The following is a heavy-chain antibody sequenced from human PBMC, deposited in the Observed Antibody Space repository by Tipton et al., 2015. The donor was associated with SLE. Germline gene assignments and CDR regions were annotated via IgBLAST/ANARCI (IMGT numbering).Heavy chain of an antibody. CDR1: GGSFSDYY. CDR3: ATNGHGETYEFFTEYLRH. D-gene: IGHD5-12*01. CDR2: IYHSGST. Sequence: TLSLTCAVYGGSFSDYYWTWIRQTPGKGLEWIGSIYHSGSTYYNPSLKSRVTISVDTSKNQFSLKLSSVTAADTAVYYCATNGHGETYEFFTEYLRHWGQGTLVTVSS. J-gene: IGHJ1*01. V-gene: IGHV4-34*01.